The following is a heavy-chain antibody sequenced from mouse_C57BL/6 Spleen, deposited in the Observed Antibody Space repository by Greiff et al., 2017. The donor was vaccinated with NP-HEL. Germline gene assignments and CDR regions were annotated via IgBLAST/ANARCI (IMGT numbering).Heavy chain of an antibody. D-gene: IGHD3-2*02. CDR1: GYTFTSYW. CDR2: IHPNSGSN. V-gene: IGHV1-64*01. Sequence: VQLQQPGAELVKPGASVKLSCKASGYTFTSYWMHWVKQRPGQGLEWIGMIHPNSGSNKYHEKFKSKATLTVDKSSSTAYMQLSSLTSEDSAVYYCARWGSSGTFDYWGQGTTLTVSS. J-gene: IGHJ2*01. CDR3: ARWGSSGTFDY.